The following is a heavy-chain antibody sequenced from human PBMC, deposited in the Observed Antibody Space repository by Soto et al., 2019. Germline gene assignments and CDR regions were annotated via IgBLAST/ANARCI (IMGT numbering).Heavy chain of an antibody. Sequence: EVQLLESGGGLVQPGGSLRLSCAASGFTFSSYAMSWVRQAPGKGLEWVSAISGSGGSTYYADSVKGRFTISRDNSKNTRYLQMNSLRAEDTAVYYCARRRLGRAAAGTKEGYYYYMDVWGKGTTVTVSS. CDR3: ARRRLGRAAAGTKEGYYYYMDV. J-gene: IGHJ6*03. V-gene: IGHV3-23*01. D-gene: IGHD6-13*01. CDR1: GFTFSSYA. CDR2: ISGSGGST.